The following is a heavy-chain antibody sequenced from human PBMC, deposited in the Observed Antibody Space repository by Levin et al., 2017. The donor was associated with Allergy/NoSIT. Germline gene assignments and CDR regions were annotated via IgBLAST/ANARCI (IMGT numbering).Heavy chain of an antibody. CDR1: GGSISSSSYY. D-gene: IGHD3-22*01. V-gene: IGHV4-39*07. J-gene: IGHJ4*02. Sequence: PSETLSLTCTVSGGSISSSSYYWGWIRQPPGKGLEWIGSIYYSGSTYYNPSLKSRVTISVDTSKNQFSLKLSSVTAADTAVYYCARDVPYYYDSSGYYPPHPFDYWGQGTLVTVSS. CDR2: IYYSGST. CDR3: ARDVPYYYDSSGYYPPHPFDY.